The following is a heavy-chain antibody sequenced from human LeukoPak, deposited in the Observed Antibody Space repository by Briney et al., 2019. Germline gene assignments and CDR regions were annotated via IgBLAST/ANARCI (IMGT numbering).Heavy chain of an antibody. D-gene: IGHD3-10*01. V-gene: IGHV4-4*07. CDR2: IYTSGST. Sequence: PETPSLSRTVSGGTVSSYYGNWIGQPAGKGLEWIGRIYTSGSTTYNPSLKSRVTMSIGTSKNQFSLKLSSVTAADTAVYYCARGLGSGSGLDYWGQ. CDR1: GGTVSSYY. CDR3: ARGLGSGSGLDY. J-gene: IGHJ4*02.